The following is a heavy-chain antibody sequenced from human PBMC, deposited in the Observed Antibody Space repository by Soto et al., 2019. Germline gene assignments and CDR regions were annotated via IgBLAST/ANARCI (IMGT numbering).Heavy chain of an antibody. D-gene: IGHD1-1*01. CDR1: GYTFTSYD. V-gene: IGHV1-8*01. J-gene: IGHJ6*03. CDR3: ARLAVVGEKLEPDYYYYMDV. Sequence: ASVKFSCKASGYTFTSYDINWVRQATGQGLEWMGWMNPNSGNTGYAQKFQGRVTMTRNTSISTAYMELSSLRSEDTAVYYCARLAVVGEKLEPDYYYYMDVWGKGTTVTVSS. CDR2: MNPNSGNT.